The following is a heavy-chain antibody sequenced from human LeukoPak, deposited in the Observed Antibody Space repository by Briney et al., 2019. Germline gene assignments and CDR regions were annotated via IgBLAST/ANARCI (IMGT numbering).Heavy chain of an antibody. Sequence: GGSLRLSCVASGFTFSLYGMHWVRQAPGKGLEWVAVIWYDGSNKYYADSVKGRFTISRDNSKNTLYLQMNSLRAEDTATYYCVRDRDNHYFDFWGQGTLVTVSS. CDR2: IWYDGSNK. CDR1: GFTFSLYG. V-gene: IGHV3-33*08. J-gene: IGHJ4*02. CDR3: VRDRDNHYFDF. D-gene: IGHD5-24*01.